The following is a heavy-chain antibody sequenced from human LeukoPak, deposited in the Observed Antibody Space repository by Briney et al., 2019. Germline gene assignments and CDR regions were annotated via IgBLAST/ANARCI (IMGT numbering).Heavy chain of an antibody. Sequence: ASVKVSCKASGYTFTGYYMHWVRQAPGQGLEWMGRINPNSGGTNYAQKCQGRVTMTRDTSISTAYMELSRLRSDDTAVYYCARGVAVAGTNWFDPWGQGTLVTVSS. CDR2: INPNSGGT. V-gene: IGHV1-2*06. J-gene: IGHJ5*02. CDR1: GYTFTGYY. CDR3: ARGVAVAGTNWFDP. D-gene: IGHD6-19*01.